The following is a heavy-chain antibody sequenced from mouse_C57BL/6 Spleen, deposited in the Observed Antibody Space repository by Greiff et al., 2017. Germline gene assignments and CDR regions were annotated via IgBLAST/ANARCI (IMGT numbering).Heavy chain of an antibody. D-gene: IGHD2-1*01. CDR3: ARFPPSTPYYYAMDY. CDR2: LDPSDSYT. J-gene: IGHJ4*01. V-gene: IGHV1-59*01. CDR1: GYTFTSYW. Sequence: QVHVKQPGAELVRPGTSVKLSCKASGYTFTSYWMHWVKPRPGQGLELIGVLDPSDSYTNYNQKFKGKATLTVDTSSSTAYMQLSSLTAEDSAVYYCARFPPSTPYYYAMDYWGQGTSVTVSS.